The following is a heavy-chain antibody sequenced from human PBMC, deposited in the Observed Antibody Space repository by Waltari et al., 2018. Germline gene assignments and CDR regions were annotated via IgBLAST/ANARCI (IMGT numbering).Heavy chain of an antibody. CDR1: GESFSGLY. CDR3: ARAPFGGYDYIGGTYRYFYYYMDV. V-gene: IGHV4-34*01. Sequence: QVRLQQWGTGLLKPSETLSLTCAVYGESFSGLYWSWIRQPPGKGLEWIGEIYHDGSTNYNPSLKIRVTMSVDTSKNQFSLNLSSVTAADTAVYYCARAPFGGYDYIGGTYRYFYYYMDVWGKGTTVTVSS. J-gene: IGHJ6*03. CDR2: IYHDGST. D-gene: IGHD3-16*02.